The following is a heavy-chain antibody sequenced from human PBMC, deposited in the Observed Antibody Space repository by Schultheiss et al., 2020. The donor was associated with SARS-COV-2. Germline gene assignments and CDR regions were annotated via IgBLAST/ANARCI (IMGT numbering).Heavy chain of an antibody. CDR1: GGSISSYY. D-gene: IGHD1-26*01. J-gene: IGHJ4*02. V-gene: IGHV4-59*08. CDR2: IYYSGST. Sequence: WETLSLTCTVSGGSISSYYWSWIRQPPGKGLEWIGYIYYSGSTSYNPSLKSRVTMSVDTSKNQFSLKLSSVTAADTAVYYCARQGDGSYRTFDYWGQGTLVTVSS. CDR3: ARQGDGSYRTFDY.